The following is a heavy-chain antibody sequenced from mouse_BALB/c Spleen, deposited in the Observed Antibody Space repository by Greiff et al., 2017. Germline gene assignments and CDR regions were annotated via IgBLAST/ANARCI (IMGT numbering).Heavy chain of an antibody. CDR3: ARGGNYDWYFDV. D-gene: IGHD2-1*01. V-gene: IGHV3-2*02. CDR1: GYSITSDYA. J-gene: IGHJ1*01. Sequence: VQLKQSGPGLVKPSQSLSLTCTVTGYSITSDYAWNWIRQFPGNKLEWMGYISYSGSTSYNPSLKSRISITRDTSKNQFFLQLNSVTTEDTATYYCARGGNYDWYFDVWGAGTTVTVSS. CDR2: ISYSGST.